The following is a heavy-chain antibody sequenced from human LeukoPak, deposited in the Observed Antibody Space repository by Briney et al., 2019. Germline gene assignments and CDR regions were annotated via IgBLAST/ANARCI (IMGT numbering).Heavy chain of an antibody. D-gene: IGHD3-16*01. CDR3: ARLNWAYYFDY. V-gene: IGHV4-34*01. CDR1: GGSISSGYY. J-gene: IGHJ4*02. Sequence: PSETLSLTCTVSGGSISSGYYWSWIRQPPGKGLEWIGEINHSGSTNYNPSLKSRVTISVDTSKNQFSLKLSSVTAADTAVYYCARLNWAYYFDYWGQGTLVTVSS. CDR2: INHSGST.